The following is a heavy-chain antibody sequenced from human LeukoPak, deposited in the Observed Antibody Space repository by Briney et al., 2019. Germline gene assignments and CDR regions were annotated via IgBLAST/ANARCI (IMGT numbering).Heavy chain of an antibody. CDR2: IKPDGAEN. CDR1: GFTFSSFW. CDR3: AIQKADLITMIRGIIAF. J-gene: IGHJ4*02. D-gene: IGHD3-10*01. V-gene: IGHV3-7*01. Sequence: GGSLRLSCAASGFTFSSFWMTWVRQAPGKGLEWVANIKPDGAENYYVDSVQGRFTISRDNAKNSLYLQMNSLRAEDTAVYYCAIQKADLITMIRGIIAFWGQGTLVTVSS.